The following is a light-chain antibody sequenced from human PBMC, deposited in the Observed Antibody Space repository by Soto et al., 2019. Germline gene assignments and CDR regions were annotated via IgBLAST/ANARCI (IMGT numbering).Light chain of an antibody. V-gene: IGKV3D-15*01. CDR3: QQYDDFLRLT. J-gene: IGKJ4*01. CDR1: QSVNIY. CDR2: GAS. Sequence: EIVMTQSPATLSVSPGERATLSCRASQSVNIYLAWYQQKPGQAPRLLIFGASYRATGIPARFSGSGSGTEFNLTIISLQSEDFAVYFCQQYDDFLRLTFGGGTKVQIK.